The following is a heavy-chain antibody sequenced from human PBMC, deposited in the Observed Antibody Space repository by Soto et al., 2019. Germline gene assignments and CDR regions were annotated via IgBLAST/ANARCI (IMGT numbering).Heavy chain of an antibody. V-gene: IGHV3-7*03. CDR2: IKQDGSEK. CDR3: ARDLRPGIAVAGLGGY. D-gene: IGHD6-19*01. J-gene: IGHJ4*02. CDR1: GFTFSSYW. Sequence: GGSLRLSCAASGFTFSSYWMSWVRQAPGKGLEWVANIKQDGSEKYYVDSVKGRFTISRDNAKNSLYLQMNSLRAEDTAVYYCARDLRPGIAVAGLGGYWGQGTLVTVSS.